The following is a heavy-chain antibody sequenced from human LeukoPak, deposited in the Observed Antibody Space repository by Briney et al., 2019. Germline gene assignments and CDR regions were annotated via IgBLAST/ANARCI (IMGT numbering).Heavy chain of an antibody. CDR3: ARGPSGYHNT. Sequence: GGSLRLSCAASGFTVSSNYMSWARQAPGKGLEWVAVISYDGSNKYYADSVKGRFTISRDNSKNTLYLQMNSLRAEDTAVYYCARGPSGYHNTGGQGTLVTVSS. CDR2: ISYDGSNK. J-gene: IGHJ4*02. D-gene: IGHD5-12*01. V-gene: IGHV3-30*03. CDR1: GFTVSSNY.